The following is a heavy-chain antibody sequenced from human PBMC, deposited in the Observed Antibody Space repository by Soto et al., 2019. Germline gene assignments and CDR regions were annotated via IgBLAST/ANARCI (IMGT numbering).Heavy chain of an antibody. J-gene: IGHJ6*03. CDR2: ISSSSSTI. D-gene: IGHD5-18*01. Sequence: GSLRLSCAASGFTFSSYSMNWVRQAPGKGLEWVSYISSSSSTIYYADSVKGRFTISRDNAKNSLYLQMNSLRAEDTAVYYCAREDTTANYYYYMDVWGKGTTVTVSS. V-gene: IGHV3-48*01. CDR3: AREDTTANYYYYMDV. CDR1: GFTFSSYS.